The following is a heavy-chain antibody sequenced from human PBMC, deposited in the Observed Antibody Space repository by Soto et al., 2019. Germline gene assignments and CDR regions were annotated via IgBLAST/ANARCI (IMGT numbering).Heavy chain of an antibody. V-gene: IGHV3-7*01. CDR2: INRDGSEK. D-gene: IGHD6-6*01. CDR1: GFTFSSYW. Sequence: GGSLRLSCAASGFTFSSYWMTWVRQAPGKGLEWVANINRDGSEKYFVDSVKGRFTISRDNAKNSLYLQMNSLRAEDTAVYYCARASGYSSSSDYYYYYAMDVWGQGTTVTVSS. CDR3: ARASGYSSSSDYYYYYAMDV. J-gene: IGHJ6*02.